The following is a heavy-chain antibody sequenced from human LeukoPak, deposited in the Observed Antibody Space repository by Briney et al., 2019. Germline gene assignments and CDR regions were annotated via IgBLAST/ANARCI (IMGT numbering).Heavy chain of an antibody. J-gene: IGHJ4*02. CDR3: AREFKGNYYGSGKLDY. CDR2: IWYDGSNK. V-gene: IGHV3-33*01. Sequence: GGSLRLSCAASGFTFSSYGMHWVRQAPGKGLEWVAVIWYDGSNKYYADSVKGRFTISRDNSKNTLYLQMNSLRAEDTAVYYCAREFKGNYYGSGKLDYWGQRTLVTVSS. CDR1: GFTFSSYG. D-gene: IGHD3-10*01.